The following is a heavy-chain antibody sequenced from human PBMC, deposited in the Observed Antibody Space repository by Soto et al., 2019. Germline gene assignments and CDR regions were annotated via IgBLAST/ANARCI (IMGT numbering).Heavy chain of an antibody. V-gene: IGHV4-30-2*01. CDR2: IYHSGST. J-gene: IGHJ5*02. CDR3: ARDQLEGNWFDP. D-gene: IGHD1-1*01. Sequence: QLQLQESGSGLVKPSQTLSLTCAVSGGSISSGGYSWNWIRQPLGKGLEWIGYIYHSGSTYYNPSLKSRVTISADKSKNQFSLKLTSVTAADTAVYYCARDQLEGNWFDPWGQGTLVTVSS. CDR1: GGSISSGGYS.